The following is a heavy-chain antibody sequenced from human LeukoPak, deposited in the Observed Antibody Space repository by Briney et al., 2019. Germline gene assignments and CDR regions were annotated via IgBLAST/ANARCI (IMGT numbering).Heavy chain of an antibody. Sequence: PSETLSLTCTVSGGSISSYYWSWIRQPPGKGLEWIGEINHSGSTNYNPSLKSRVTISVDTSKNQFSLKLSSVTAADTAVYYCARHSFYYYYYYMDVWGKGTTVTISS. D-gene: IGHD2-15*01. CDR1: GGSISSYY. CDR3: ARHSFYYYYYYMDV. CDR2: INHSGST. J-gene: IGHJ6*03. V-gene: IGHV4-34*01.